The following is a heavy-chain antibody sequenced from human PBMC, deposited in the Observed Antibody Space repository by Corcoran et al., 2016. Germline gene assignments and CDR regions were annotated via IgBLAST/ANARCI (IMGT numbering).Heavy chain of an antibody. CDR2: IYSGGST. CDR1: GFTVSSNY. D-gene: IGHD1-26*01. CDR3: ARGGRSNYYYYGMDV. Sequence: EVQLVESGGGLIQPGGSLRLSCAASGFTVSSNYMSWVRQAPGKGLEWVSVIYSGGSTYYADSVKGRFTISRDNSKNTLYLQMNSLRAEDTAVYYCARGGRSNYYYYGMDVWGQGTTVTVSS. J-gene: IGHJ6*02. V-gene: IGHV3-53*01.